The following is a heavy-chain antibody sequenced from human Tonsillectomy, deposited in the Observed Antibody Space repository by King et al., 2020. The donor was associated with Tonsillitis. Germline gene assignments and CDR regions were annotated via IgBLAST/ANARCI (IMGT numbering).Heavy chain of an antibody. CDR2: INPNSGGT. Sequence: VQLVESGAEVKKPGASVKVSCKASGYTFTGYYMHWVRHAPGQGLEWMGLINPNSGGTNYAQKFQGRVTMTRDTSISTAYMELSRLRSDDTAVYYCARVPKGGSGSYQRMTFDYWGQGTLVTVSS. V-gene: IGHV1-2*02. CDR3: ARVPKGGSGSYQRMTFDY. CDR1: GYTFTGYY. J-gene: IGHJ4*02. D-gene: IGHD1-26*01.